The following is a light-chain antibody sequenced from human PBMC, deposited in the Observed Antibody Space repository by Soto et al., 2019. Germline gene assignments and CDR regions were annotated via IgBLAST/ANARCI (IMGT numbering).Light chain of an antibody. J-gene: IGKJ3*01. CDR3: QQSYTAPFT. V-gene: IGKV1-39*01. Sequence: IQVTQSPSSLSASVGDRVTITCRTSQGIRSALGWYQQKPGKVPKLLIYAASILQSGVPSRFSGSGSGTDFTLTVTSLQPEDFASYYCQQSYTAPFTFGPGTTVDVK. CDR1: QGIRSA. CDR2: AAS.